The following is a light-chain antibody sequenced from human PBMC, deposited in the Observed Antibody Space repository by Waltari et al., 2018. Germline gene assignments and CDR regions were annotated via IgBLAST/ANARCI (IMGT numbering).Light chain of an antibody. CDR3: QQYSHWPPLT. Sequence: EIVMTQSPATLSVSPGESAALPCRASPSVSTYLAWYQQKPGQAPRLLIYGSSTRATGIPARFSGSGSGTEFTLTISSLQSEDSAVYYCQQYSHWPPLTFGGGTKVEIK. J-gene: IGKJ4*01. V-gene: IGKV3-15*01. CDR1: PSVSTY. CDR2: GSS.